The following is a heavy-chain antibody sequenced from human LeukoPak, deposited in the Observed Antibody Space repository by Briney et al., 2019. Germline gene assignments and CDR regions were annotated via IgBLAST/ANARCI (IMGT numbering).Heavy chain of an antibody. Sequence: GSLRLSCAASGFTFSSYSMNWVRQPPGKGLEWIGTIYYTGSTYYRSSLKSRVTISVDTSKHQFSLKLTSVTAADTAVYYCANNRLGMRAFDIWGHGTMVTVSS. D-gene: IGHD7-27*01. CDR2: IYYTGST. CDR1: GFTFSSYSMN. CDR3: ANNRLGMRAFDI. J-gene: IGHJ3*02. V-gene: IGHV4-59*04.